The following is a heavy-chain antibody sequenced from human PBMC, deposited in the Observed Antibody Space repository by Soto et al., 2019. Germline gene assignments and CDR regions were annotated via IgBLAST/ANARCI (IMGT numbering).Heavy chain of an antibody. CDR3: ARTPQYSYGYGDYFDY. V-gene: IGHV4-59*01. J-gene: IGHJ4*02. CDR2: AFHTGGT. Sequence: SETLSLTCTVSNDSIRRYYWSWIRQPPGRGLEWIGYAFHTGGTNYNPSLKSRVTISVDSSKSQFALKLTSVTAADTAVYFCARTPQYSYGYGDYFDYWGQGTLVTVSS. CDR1: NDSIRRYY. D-gene: IGHD5-18*01.